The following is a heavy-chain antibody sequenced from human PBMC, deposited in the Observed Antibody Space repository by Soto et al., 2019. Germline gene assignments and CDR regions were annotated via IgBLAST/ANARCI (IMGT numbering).Heavy chain of an antibody. CDR1: GGSISSYY. Sequence: SETLSLTCTVSGGSISSYYWSWIRQPPGKGLEWIGYIYYSGSTNYNPSLKSRVTISVDTSKNQFSLKLSSVTAADTAVYYCASHSSGWYRDAFDIWGQGTMVTVSS. CDR3: ASHSSGWYRDAFDI. CDR2: IYYSGST. V-gene: IGHV4-59*01. D-gene: IGHD6-19*01. J-gene: IGHJ3*02.